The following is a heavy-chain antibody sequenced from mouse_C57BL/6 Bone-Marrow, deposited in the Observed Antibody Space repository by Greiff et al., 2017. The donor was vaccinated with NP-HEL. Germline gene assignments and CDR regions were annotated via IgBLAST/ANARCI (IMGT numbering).Heavy chain of an antibody. Sequence: EVQLQESGPVLVKPGASVKMSCKASGYTFTDYYMNWVKQSHGKSLEWIGVINPYNGGTSYNQKFKGKATLTVDKSSSTAYMELNSLTSEDSAVYYCARLGANWDYAMDYWGQGTSVTVSS. CDR2: INPYNGGT. CDR3: ARLGANWDYAMDY. D-gene: IGHD4-1*01. V-gene: IGHV1-19*01. CDR1: GYTFTDYY. J-gene: IGHJ4*01.